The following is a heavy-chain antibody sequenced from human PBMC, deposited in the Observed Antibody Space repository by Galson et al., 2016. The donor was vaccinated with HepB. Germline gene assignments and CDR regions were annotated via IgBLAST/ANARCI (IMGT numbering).Heavy chain of an antibody. Sequence: CAISGDSVSSNSVGWSWIRQSPSRGLEWLGRTYYRSKWYTDYAGSVKSRITIKPDTSKNQFSLHLNSVTAADTAVYYCARDLDGSPGWADAYDIWGQGTLVTVSS. CDR3: ARDLDGSPGWADAYDI. V-gene: IGHV6-1*01. D-gene: IGHD3-3*01. J-gene: IGHJ3*02. CDR1: GDSVSSNSVG. CDR2: TYYRSKWYT.